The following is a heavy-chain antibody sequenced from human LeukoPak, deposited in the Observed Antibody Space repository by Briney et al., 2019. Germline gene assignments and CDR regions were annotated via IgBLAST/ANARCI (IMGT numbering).Heavy chain of an antibody. CDR2: ISAYNGNT. V-gene: IGHV1-18*04. CDR3: ARDRSSNDY. CDR1: GYTFTSYY. J-gene: IGHJ4*02. Sequence: ASVKVSCKASGYTFTSYYIHWVRQAPGQGLEWMGWISAYNGNTNYAQKLQGRVTMTTDTSTSTAYVELRSLTSDDTAVYYCARDRSSNDYWGQGTLVTVSS. D-gene: IGHD6-19*01.